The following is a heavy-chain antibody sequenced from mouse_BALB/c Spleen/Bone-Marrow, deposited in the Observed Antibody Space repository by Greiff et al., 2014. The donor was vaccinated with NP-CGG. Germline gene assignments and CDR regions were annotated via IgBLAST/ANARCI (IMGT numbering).Heavy chain of an antibody. Sequence: EVKVEESGGGLVKPGGSLKLSCAASGFTFSDYYMCWIRQTPEKRLAWMATVSDGGNYTYYPASAKGRFTISRANAKNKLYLHMSSLKFEATDMYYCVRAGERYGALDYWGQGTSVTVSS. CDR3: VRAGERYGALDY. J-gene: IGHJ4*01. V-gene: IGHV5-4*02. CDR1: GFTFSDYY. D-gene: IGHD2-10*02. CDR2: VSDGGNYT.